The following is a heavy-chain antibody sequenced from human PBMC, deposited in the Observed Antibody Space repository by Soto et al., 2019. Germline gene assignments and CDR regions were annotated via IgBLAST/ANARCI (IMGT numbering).Heavy chain of an antibody. V-gene: IGHV2-70*11. D-gene: IGHD3-9*01. CDR2: IDWDDDK. J-gene: IGHJ6*03. CDR1: GFSLSTSGMC. Sequence: SGPTLVNPTQTLTLTCTFSGFSLSTSGMCVSWIRQPPGKALEWLARIDWDDDKYYSTSLKTRLTISKDTSKNQVVLTMTNMDPVDTATYYCARIRGLRKDYDILTGYQRDYYYYYMDVWGKGTTVTVSS. CDR3: ARIRGLRKDYDILTGYQRDYYYYYMDV.